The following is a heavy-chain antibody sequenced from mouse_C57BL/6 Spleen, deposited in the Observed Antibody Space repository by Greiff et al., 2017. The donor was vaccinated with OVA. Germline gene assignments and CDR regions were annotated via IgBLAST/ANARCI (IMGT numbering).Heavy chain of an antibody. Sequence: EVQRVESGGGLVKPGGSLKLSCAASGFTFSDYGMHWVRQAPEKGLEWVAYISSGSSTTYYADTVKGRFTISRDNAKNTLFLQMTSLTSEDTAMYYCARFLYCGSSYGCFDVWGTGTTVTVSS. D-gene: IGHD1-1*01. CDR1: GFTFSDYG. CDR3: ARFLYCGSSYGCFDV. V-gene: IGHV5-17*01. CDR2: ISSGSSTT. J-gene: IGHJ1*03.